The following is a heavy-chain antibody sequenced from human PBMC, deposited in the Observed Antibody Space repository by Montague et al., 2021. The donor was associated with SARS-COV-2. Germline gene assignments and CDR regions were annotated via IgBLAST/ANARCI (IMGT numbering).Heavy chain of an antibody. V-gene: IGHV3-33*01. Sequence: SLRLSCAASGFTFSSYGMHWVRQAPGKGLEWVAVIWYDGSNKYYADSVKGRFTISRDNSKNTLYLQMNSLRAEATAVYYCARDLNPAIPVVWYYYYGMDVWGQGTTVTVSS. CDR3: ARDLNPAIPVVWYYYYGMDV. J-gene: IGHJ6*02. D-gene: IGHD2-2*02. CDR1: GFTFSSYG. CDR2: IWYDGSNK.